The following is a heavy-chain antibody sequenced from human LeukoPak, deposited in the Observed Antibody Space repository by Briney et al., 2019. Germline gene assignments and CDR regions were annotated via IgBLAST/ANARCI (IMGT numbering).Heavy chain of an antibody. V-gene: IGHV3-48*03. CDR3: AKVGWGYSYGSGGN. D-gene: IGHD5-18*01. Sequence: PGGSLRLSCAASGFTFSSYEMNWVRQAPGKGLEWVSYISSSGSTIYYADSVKGRFTISRDNAKNSLYLQMNSLRAEDTAVYYCAKVGWGYSYGSGGNWGQGTLVTVSS. J-gene: IGHJ4*02. CDR2: ISSSGSTI. CDR1: GFTFSSYE.